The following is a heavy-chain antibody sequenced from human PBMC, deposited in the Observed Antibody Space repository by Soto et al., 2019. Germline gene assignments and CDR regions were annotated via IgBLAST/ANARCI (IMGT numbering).Heavy chain of an antibody. CDR3: AGGLVSGWAAYYYYRGMDV. Sequence: GGSLRRSCAASGFACSSYAMHWVRQAPGKGLEWVAVISYDGSNKYYADSVKGRLTITRDNSKNTLHLQLNRLRADDTAVYYCAGGLVSGWAAYYYYRGMDVWGQRTTVPLPS. CDR1: GFACSSYA. D-gene: IGHD6-19*01. V-gene: IGHV3-30-3*01. CDR2: ISYDGSNK. J-gene: IGHJ6*02.